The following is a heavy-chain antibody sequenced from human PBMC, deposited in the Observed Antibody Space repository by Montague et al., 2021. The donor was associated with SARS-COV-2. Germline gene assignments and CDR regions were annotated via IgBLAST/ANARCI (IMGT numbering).Heavy chain of an antibody. V-gene: IGHV4-39*02. CDR1: GGSISSNNYY. Sequence: SETLSLTCTVSGGSISSNNYYWDWSRQPPGKGLEWIGSIYDGGSTYYNPSLKSRVTISVDTSKNHFSLKLNSVTAADTAVYYCARRGRKLLPVATTIGGFDIWGQGTMVTVSS. D-gene: IGHD5-12*01. J-gene: IGHJ3*02. CDR2: IYDGGST. CDR3: ARRGRKLLPVATTIGGFDI.